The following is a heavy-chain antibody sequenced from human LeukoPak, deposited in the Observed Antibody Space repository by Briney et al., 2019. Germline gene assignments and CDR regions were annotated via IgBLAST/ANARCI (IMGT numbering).Heavy chain of an antibody. V-gene: IGHV3-11*06. Sequence: GGSLRLSCATSGFTFSDYYMTWIRQTPGKGLEWVSSISSSSYIYYADSVKGRFTISRDNAKNSLYLQMNSLRAEDTAVYYCASKPSGTPYYYYGMDVWGQGTTVTVSS. J-gene: IGHJ6*02. CDR1: GFTFSDYY. CDR3: ASKPSGTPYYYYGMDV. CDR2: ISSSSYI. D-gene: IGHD1-7*01.